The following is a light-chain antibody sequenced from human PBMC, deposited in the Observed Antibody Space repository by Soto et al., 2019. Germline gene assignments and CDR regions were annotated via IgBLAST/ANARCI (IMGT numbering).Light chain of an antibody. CDR2: GAS. CDR3: QQYSRSPPT. J-gene: IGKJ1*01. CDR1: QSVNSNY. Sequence: DIVLTQSPCTLSLSPGERATLSCRASQSVNSNYLAWYQRKPGQAPRLLMYGASNRATGIPDRFSGSGSGTDFILTITSLEPEDFAVYYCQQYSRSPPTFGQGAKVDIK. V-gene: IGKV3-20*01.